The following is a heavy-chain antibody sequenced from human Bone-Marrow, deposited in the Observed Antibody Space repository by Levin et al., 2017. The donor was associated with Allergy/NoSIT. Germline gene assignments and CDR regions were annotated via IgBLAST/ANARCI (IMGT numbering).Heavy chain of an antibody. J-gene: IGHJ4*02. V-gene: IGHV4-59*01. CDR1: GGSISRYY. CDR2: IYYSGST. Sequence: SETLSLTCTVSGGSISRYYWSWIRQPPGKGLEWIGYIYYSGSTNYNPSLKSRITISVDTSKNQFSLKLSSVTAADTAVYYCARGSYRFDYWGQGTLVTVSS. D-gene: IGHD3-16*02. CDR3: ARGSYRFDY.